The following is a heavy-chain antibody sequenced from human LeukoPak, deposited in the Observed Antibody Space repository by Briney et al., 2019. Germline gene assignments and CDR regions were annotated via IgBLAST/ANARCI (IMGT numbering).Heavy chain of an antibody. Sequence: GGSLRLSCAASGFTLSSYEMNRVRQAPGKGLEWVSYISSSGSTIYYADSVKGRFTISRDNAKNSLYLQMNSLRAEDTAVYYCAGRGCSGGSCYSGRAFDIWGQGTMVTVSS. V-gene: IGHV3-48*03. D-gene: IGHD2-15*01. CDR2: ISSSGSTI. CDR3: AGRGCSGGSCYSGRAFDI. CDR1: GFTLSSYE. J-gene: IGHJ3*02.